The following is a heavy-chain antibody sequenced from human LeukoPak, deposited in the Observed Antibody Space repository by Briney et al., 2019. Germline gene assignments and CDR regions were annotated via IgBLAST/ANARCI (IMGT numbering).Heavy chain of an antibody. V-gene: IGHV4-34*01. CDR1: GVSFSGYY. CDR2: INHSGST. CDR3: ARSNYDFWSGYYSRFDP. D-gene: IGHD3-3*01. Sequence: KSSETLSLTCAVYGVSFSGYYWSWIRQPPGKGLEWIGEINHSGSTNYNPSLKSRVTISVDTSKNQFSLKLSSVTAADTAVYYCARSNYDFWSGYYSRFDPWGQGTLVTVSS. J-gene: IGHJ5*02.